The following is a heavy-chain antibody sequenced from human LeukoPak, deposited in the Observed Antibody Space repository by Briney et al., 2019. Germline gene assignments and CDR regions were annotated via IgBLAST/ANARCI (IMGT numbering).Heavy chain of an antibody. CDR3: ARSLWGVRSTVVSPHHFDY. Sequence: SVKVSCKAPGGTFSSYAISWVRQAPGQGLEWMGGIIPIFGTANYAQKFQGRVTITADESTSTAYMELSSLRSEDTAVYYCARSLWGVRSTVVSPHHFDYWGQGTLVTVSS. V-gene: IGHV1-69*13. J-gene: IGHJ4*02. CDR2: IIPIFGTA. D-gene: IGHD4-23*01. CDR1: GGTFSSYA.